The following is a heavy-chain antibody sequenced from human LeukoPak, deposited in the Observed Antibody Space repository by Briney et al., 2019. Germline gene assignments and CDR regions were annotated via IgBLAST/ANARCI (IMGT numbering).Heavy chain of an antibody. D-gene: IGHD6-19*01. CDR2: IYYSGST. CDR1: GGSISSYY. CDR3: ARETSGAVAAFDI. Sequence: SETLSLTCTVSGGSISSYYWSWIRQPPGKRLEWIGYIYYSGSTNYNPSLKSRVTISVDTSKNQFSLKLSSVTAADTAVYYCARETSGAVAAFDIWGQGTMVTVSS. V-gene: IGHV4-59*01. J-gene: IGHJ3*02.